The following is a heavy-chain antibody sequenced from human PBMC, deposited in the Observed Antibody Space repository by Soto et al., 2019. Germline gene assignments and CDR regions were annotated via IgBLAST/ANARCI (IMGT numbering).Heavy chain of an antibody. CDR1: GDTFSIYT. D-gene: IGHD1-1*01. CDR3: ERNRDNSHWPNFDV. CDR2: VIPIFDIT. J-gene: IGHJ4*02. Sequence: QVQLVQSGSEVKKPGSSVKVSCKASGDTFSIYTISWVRQAPGQGREWMGRVIPIFDITSYTQRLQGRVTITADKPTTTFYRELSSLRSEDTAFYSVERNRDNSHWPNFDVWGKGTLVTVSS. V-gene: IGHV1-69*02.